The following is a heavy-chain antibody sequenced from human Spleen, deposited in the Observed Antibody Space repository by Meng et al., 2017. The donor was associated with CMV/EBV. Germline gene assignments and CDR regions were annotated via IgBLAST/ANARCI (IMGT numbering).Heavy chain of an antibody. CDR3: ARDSIRGKDAFDV. CDR2: IYYSGST. CDR1: GGSISSSSYY. V-gene: IGHV4-39*07. Sequence: GSGGSISSSSYYWGWIRQPPGKGLQWIGSIYYSGSTSYNPSLKSRVTISVDTSKNQFSLKLSSVTAADTAVYYCARDSIRGKDAFDVWGQGAMVTVSS. D-gene: IGHD4-23*01. J-gene: IGHJ3*01.